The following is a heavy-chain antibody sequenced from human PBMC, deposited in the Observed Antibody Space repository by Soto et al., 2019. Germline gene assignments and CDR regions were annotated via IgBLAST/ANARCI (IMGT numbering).Heavy chain of an antibody. D-gene: IGHD6-13*01. CDR2: ICSGGATI. CDR1: GFSFSNYE. J-gene: IGHJ4*02. V-gene: IGHV3-48*03. Sequence: PGGSLRLSCAASGFSFSNYEMNWVRPAPGKGTEWVAYICSGGATIHTADSVGGLFTVPRDNARNSLSPQMNTLRVEDTAPYYCARDRAAGGYWGQGRLVTTSS. CDR3: ARDRAAGGY.